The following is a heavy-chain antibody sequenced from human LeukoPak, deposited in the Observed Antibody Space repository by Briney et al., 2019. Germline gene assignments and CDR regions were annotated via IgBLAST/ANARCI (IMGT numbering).Heavy chain of an antibody. D-gene: IGHD6-13*01. CDR2: IYYSGST. CDR3: ARVPGQQLLTFDY. J-gene: IGHJ4*02. CDR1: GGSISSSSYY. V-gene: IGHV4-39*01. Sequence: PSETLSLTCTVSGGSISSSSYYWGWIRQPPGKGLEWIGSIYYSGSTYYNPSLKSRVTISVDTSKNQSSLKLSSVTAADAAVYYCARVPGQQLLTFDYWGQGTLVTVSS.